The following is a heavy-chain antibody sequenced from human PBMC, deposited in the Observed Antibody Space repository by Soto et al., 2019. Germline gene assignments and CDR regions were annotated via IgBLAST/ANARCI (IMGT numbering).Heavy chain of an antibody. Sequence: GGSLRLSCAASGFTFSSYSMNWVRQAPGKGLEWVSSISSGSTYIYYADSVKGRFTISRDNAKNSLYLQMNSLRAEDTAVYSCARDPIVVVPAAKTFDYWGQGT. CDR2: ISSGSTYI. V-gene: IGHV3-21*01. CDR3: ARDPIVVVPAAKTFDY. D-gene: IGHD2-2*01. J-gene: IGHJ4*02. CDR1: GFTFSSYS.